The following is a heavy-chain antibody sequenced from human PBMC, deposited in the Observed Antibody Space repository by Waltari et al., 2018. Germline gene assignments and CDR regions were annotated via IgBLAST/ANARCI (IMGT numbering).Heavy chain of an antibody. D-gene: IGHD6-19*01. CDR1: GFTFSSFV. Sequence: EVQLLESGGGLVPQGGSLRLSFAASGFTFSSFVMSWVRQAPGKGLEWVSAISGSGDSTYYADSVKGRFTISRDNSKNTLYLQMNSLLADDTAVYFCSKDFQQWLGPDPWGQGPLVSVSS. J-gene: IGHJ5*02. V-gene: IGHV3-23*01. CDR2: ISGSGDST. CDR3: SKDFQQWLGPDP.